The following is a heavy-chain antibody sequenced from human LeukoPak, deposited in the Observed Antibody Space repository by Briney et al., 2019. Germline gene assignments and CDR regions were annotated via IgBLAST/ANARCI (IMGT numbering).Heavy chain of an antibody. J-gene: IGHJ4*02. Sequence: ASVKVSCKASGYTFTSYGISWVRQAPGQGPEWMGWISVYNGNTNYAQKLQGRVTMTTDTSASTAYMELSSLRSEDTAVYYCARHPYYYGSGSLDYWGQGTLVTVSS. D-gene: IGHD3-10*01. CDR1: GYTFTSYG. V-gene: IGHV1-18*01. CDR3: ARHPYYYGSGSLDY. CDR2: ISVYNGNT.